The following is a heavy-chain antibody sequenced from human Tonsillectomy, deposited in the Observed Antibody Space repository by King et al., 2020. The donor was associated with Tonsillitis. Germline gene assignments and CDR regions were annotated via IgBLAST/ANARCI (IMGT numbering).Heavy chain of an antibody. J-gene: IGHJ3*02. V-gene: IGHV4-30-4*01. D-gene: IGHD4-23*01. CDR2: IYYSGST. CDR1: DGSISGGDYY. CDR3: ARARHDYGGDRQAFDI. Sequence: VQLQESGPGLVKPSQTLSLTCTVSDGSISGGDYYWGWIRQPPGKGLEWIGYIYYSGSTYYNPSLKSRVTISVDTSKNQFSLKLSSVTAADTAVYYCARARHDYGGDRQAFDIWGQGTLVTVSS.